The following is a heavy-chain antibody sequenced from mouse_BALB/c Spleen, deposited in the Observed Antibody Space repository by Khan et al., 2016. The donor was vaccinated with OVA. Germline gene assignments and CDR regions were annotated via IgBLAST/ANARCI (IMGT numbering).Heavy chain of an antibody. J-gene: IGHJ4*01. Sequence: QVHVKQSGAELVKPGASLKLSCKASGYTFTTYWMHWVKLRPGQGFEWIGEINPNNGGTNYNEKFKRKATLTVDKSSSTAYMQLSSLTSEDSAVYYCTIGNYPYYALHYGGQGTSVTVSS. CDR2: INPNNGGT. D-gene: IGHD2-1*01. CDR3: TIGNYPYYALHY. CDR1: GYTFTTYW. V-gene: IGHV1S81*02.